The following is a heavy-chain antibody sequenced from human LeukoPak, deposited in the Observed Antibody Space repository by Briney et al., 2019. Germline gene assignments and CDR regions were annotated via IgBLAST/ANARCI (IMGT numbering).Heavy chain of an antibody. V-gene: IGHV3-21*01. CDR3: ARDESPWYAFDI. CDR2: ISSSSSCI. Sequence: GGSLRLSCAASGFTFSSYSMNWVRQAPGKGLEWVSSISSSSSCIYYADSVKGRFTISRDNAKNSLYLQMNSLRAEDTAVYYCARDESPWYAFDIWGQGTMVTVSS. D-gene: IGHD2-8*02. J-gene: IGHJ3*02. CDR1: GFTFSSYS.